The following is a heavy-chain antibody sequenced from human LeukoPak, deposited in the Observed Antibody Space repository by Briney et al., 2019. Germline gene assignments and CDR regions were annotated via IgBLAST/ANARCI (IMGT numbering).Heavy chain of an antibody. V-gene: IGHV3-7*03. J-gene: IGHJ6*02. D-gene: IGHD3-22*01. CDR2: IKQDGSEK. CDR1: GFTFSSYW. Sequence: GGSLRLSCAASGFTFSSYWMGWVRQAPGKGLEWVANIKQDGSEKYYVDSVKGRFTISRDNAKNSLYLQMNSLRAEDTAVYYCARAKGYYYDSSGYYHITYYYYGMDVWGQGTTVTVSS. CDR3: ARAKGYYYDSSGYYHITYYYYGMDV.